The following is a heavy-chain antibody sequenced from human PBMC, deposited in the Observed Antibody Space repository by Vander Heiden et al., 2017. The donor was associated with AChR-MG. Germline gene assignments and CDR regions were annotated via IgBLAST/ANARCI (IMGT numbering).Heavy chain of an antibody. CDR1: GGSISSSSYY. J-gene: IGHJ4*02. V-gene: IGHV4-39*01. D-gene: IGHD6-19*01. Sequence: QLQLQESGPGLVKPSETLSLTGTVPGGSISSSSYYWGWIRQPPGKGLEWIGNIYDSGNTYYNPSLESRLTMSIDTSKSQFSLKLNSVTAADTAVYYCARRPRGNSGWYSFDYWGQGILVTVSS. CDR3: ARRPRGNSGWYSFDY. CDR2: IYDSGNT.